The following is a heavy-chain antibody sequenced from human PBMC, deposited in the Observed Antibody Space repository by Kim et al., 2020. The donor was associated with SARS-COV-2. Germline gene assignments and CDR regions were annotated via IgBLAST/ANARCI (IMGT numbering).Heavy chain of an antibody. CDR2: ISYDGSNK. J-gene: IGHJ4*02. V-gene: IGHV3-30*03. D-gene: IGHD1-26*01. CDR3: VLSNSGSYHGPFDY. CDR1: GFTFSSYG. Sequence: GGSLRLSCAAYGFTFSSYGMHWVRQAPGKGLEWVAVISYDGSNKYYADSVKGRFTISRDNSKNTLYLQMNSLRAEDTAVYYCVLSNSGSYHGPFDYWGQGTLVTVSS.